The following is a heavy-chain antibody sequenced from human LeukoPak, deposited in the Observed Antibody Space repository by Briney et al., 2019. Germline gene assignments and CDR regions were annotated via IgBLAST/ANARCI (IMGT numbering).Heavy chain of an antibody. CDR2: ISYDGSNK. V-gene: IGHV3-30-3*01. CDR3: AKDLRAYSSGWYGN. CDR1: GFTFSSYA. Sequence: PGGSLRLSCAASGFTFSSYAMHWVRQAPGKGLEWVSVISYDGSNKYYADSVKGRFTISRDNSKNTLYLQMNSLRAEDTALYYCAKDLRAYSSGWYGNWGQGTLVTVSS. D-gene: IGHD6-19*01. J-gene: IGHJ4*02.